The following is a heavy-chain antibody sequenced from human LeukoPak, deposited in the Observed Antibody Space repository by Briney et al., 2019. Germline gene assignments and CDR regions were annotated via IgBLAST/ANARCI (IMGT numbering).Heavy chain of an antibody. D-gene: IGHD3-10*01. J-gene: IGHJ4*02. CDR3: ARSRMVRGDSYFDY. CDR1: GGSISSSSYY. V-gene: IGHV4-61*02. CDR2: IYTSGST. Sequence: SETLSLTCTVSGGSISSSSYYWGWIRQPPGKGLEWIGRIYTSGSTNYNPSLKSRVTMSVDTSKNQFSLKLSSVTAADTAVYYCARSRMVRGDSYFDYWGQGTLVTVSS.